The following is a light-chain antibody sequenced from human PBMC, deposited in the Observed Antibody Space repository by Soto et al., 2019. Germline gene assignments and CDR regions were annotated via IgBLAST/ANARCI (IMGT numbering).Light chain of an antibody. V-gene: IGLV2-14*01. CDR3: SSYTSSNTHWV. Sequence: QSVLTQPASVSGSPGQSITISCTGTSSDVGGYNYVSWYQQHPGKAPKIMIYEVSNRPSGVSNRFSGSKSGNTASLTISGLQAEDEADYYCSSYTSSNTHWVFGGGTKLTVL. J-gene: IGLJ3*02. CDR1: SSDVGGYNY. CDR2: EVS.